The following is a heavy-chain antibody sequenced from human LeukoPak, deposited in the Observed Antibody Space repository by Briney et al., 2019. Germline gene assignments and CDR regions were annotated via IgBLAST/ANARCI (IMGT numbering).Heavy chain of an antibody. D-gene: IGHD3-10*01. CDR1: GGSISTSY. Sequence: TETLSLTCSVPGGSISTSYWSWIRQPPGRGLEWIGYIYHSGDTDYNPSLKSRVTLSVDTSKKQFSLKLTSVTAADTAVYSCAKGGYYYGSGSHPPHWFDPWGQGTQVTVSS. J-gene: IGHJ5*02. CDR3: AKGGYYYGSGSHPPHWFDP. V-gene: IGHV4-59*08. CDR2: IYHSGDT.